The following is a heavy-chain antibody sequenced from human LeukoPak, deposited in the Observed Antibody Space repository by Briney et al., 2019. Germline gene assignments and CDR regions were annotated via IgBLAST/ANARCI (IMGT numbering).Heavy chain of an antibody. CDR1: GFTFSDYY. CDR3: ARDRNYDFWSGYPDAFDI. J-gene: IGHJ3*02. Sequence: GGSLRLPCAASGFTFSDYYMSWIRQAPGKGLEWVSYISSSGSTIYYADSVKGRFTISRDNAKNSLYLQMNSLRAEDTAVYYCARDRNYDFWSGYPDAFDIWGQGTMVTVSS. D-gene: IGHD3-3*01. CDR2: ISSSGSTI. V-gene: IGHV3-11*01.